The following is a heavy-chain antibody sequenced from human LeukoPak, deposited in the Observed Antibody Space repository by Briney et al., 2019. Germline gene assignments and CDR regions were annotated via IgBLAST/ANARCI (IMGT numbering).Heavy chain of an antibody. CDR2: INPNSGST. CDR3: ARRSGSYLDY. V-gene: IGHV1-2*02. CDR1: GYTFTPYS. D-gene: IGHD1-26*01. Sequence: GASVKLCCKAAGYTFTPYSIHWVRQAPGPGLEWRGWINPNSGSTNYAQKFQGRVTMTRDTSISTAYMGLSRLRSDDTAVYYCARRSGSYLDYWGQGTLVTVSS. J-gene: IGHJ4*02.